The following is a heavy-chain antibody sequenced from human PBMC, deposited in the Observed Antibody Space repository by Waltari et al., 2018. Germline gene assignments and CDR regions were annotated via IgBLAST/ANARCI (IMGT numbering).Heavy chain of an antibody. V-gene: IGHV4-4*09. Sequence: QVQLQESGPGLVKPSETLSLTCTVSGGSISSYYWSWIRQPPGKGLEWIGYIYTSGSTNDNPSLKSRVTISVDTSKNQFSLKLSSVTAADTAVYYCARGDCGGDCYSYYFDYWGQGTLVTVSS. D-gene: IGHD2-21*01. J-gene: IGHJ4*02. CDR3: ARGDCGGDCYSYYFDY. CDR1: GGSISSYY. CDR2: IYTSGST.